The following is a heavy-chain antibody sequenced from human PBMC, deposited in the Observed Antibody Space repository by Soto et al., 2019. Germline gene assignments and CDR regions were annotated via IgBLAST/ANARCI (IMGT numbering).Heavy chain of an antibody. Sequence: ASVKVSCKASGYTFTSYYMHWVRQAPGQGLEWMGIINPSGGSTSYAQKFQGRVTMTRDTSTSTVYMELSSLRSEDTAVYYCARNGIVVVPAAMAIYYYYMDVWGKGTTVTVS. CDR2: INPSGGST. D-gene: IGHD2-2*01. J-gene: IGHJ6*03. CDR1: GYTFTSYY. CDR3: ARNGIVVVPAAMAIYYYYMDV. V-gene: IGHV1-46*03.